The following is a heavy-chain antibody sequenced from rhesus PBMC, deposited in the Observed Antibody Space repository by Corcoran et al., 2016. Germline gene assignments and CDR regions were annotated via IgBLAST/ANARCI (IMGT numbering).Heavy chain of an antibody. Sequence: QVQLQESGPGVVKPSETLSLTCAVSGGTISSGYYYWSWIRQPPGKGLEWIGGIYSNSESTNYNSSHKRRVTISKDPSKNQFSLKLSSVTAADTAVYYCARRLATVTLSYFDYWGQGVLVTVSS. CDR1: GGTISSGYYY. J-gene: IGHJ4*01. D-gene: IGHD5-36*02. CDR3: ARRLATVTLSYFDY. CDR2: IYSNSEST. V-gene: IGHV4S12*01.